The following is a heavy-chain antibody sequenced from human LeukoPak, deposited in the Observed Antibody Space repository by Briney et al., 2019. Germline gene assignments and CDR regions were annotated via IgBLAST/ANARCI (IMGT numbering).Heavy chain of an antibody. CDR2: IYYSGST. CDR1: GGSISSYY. Sequence: SETLSLTCTVSGGSISSYYWSWIRQPPGKGLEWIGYIYYSGSTNYNPSLKSRVTISVDTSKNQFSLKLSSVTAADTAVYYCARRVVVPAASRAFDIWGQGTMVTVSS. CDR3: ARRVVVPAASRAFDI. J-gene: IGHJ3*02. V-gene: IGHV4-59*08. D-gene: IGHD2-2*01.